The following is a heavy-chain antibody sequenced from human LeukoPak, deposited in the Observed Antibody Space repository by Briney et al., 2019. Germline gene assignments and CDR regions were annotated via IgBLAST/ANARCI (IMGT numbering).Heavy chain of an antibody. CDR1: GDTFIGDY. J-gene: IGHJ5*02. V-gene: IGHV1-2*02. Sequence: ASVRGSCKASGDTFIGDYVHCGRQAPGEGLESRGWINPNSGGTTYAQKFQGRVTMTRDPSISTAYLELSRLRSDDTAVYHCAREYGEIRGLAVARRNWFDPWGQGTLVTVSS. CDR2: INPNSGGT. CDR3: AREYGEIRGLAVARRNWFDP. D-gene: IGHD6-19*01.